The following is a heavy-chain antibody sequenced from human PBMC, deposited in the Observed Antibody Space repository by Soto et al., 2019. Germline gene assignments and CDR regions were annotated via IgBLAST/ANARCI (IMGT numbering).Heavy chain of an antibody. V-gene: IGHV4-34*01. CDR2: INHSGST. Sequence: SETLSLTCAVYGGSFSGYYWSWIRQLPGKGLEWIGEINHSGSTNYNPSLKSRVTISVDTSKNQFSPKLTSVTAADTAVYYCARDKITGLFDYWGQGTLVTVSS. D-gene: IGHD2-8*02. CDR3: ARDKITGLFDY. CDR1: GGSFSGYY. J-gene: IGHJ4*02.